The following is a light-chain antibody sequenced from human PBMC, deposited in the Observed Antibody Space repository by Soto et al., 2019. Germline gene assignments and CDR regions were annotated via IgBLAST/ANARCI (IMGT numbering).Light chain of an antibody. V-gene: IGKV3-20*01. CDR3: QQYGSVPLT. J-gene: IGKJ2*01. Sequence: EIVLTQSPGTLSLSPGERATLSCRASQSVSSSYLAWYQQKPGQAPRLLIYGASSRATGIPDRFSGSGSGTDFTLTISRLEPEDFAVYYCQQYGSVPLTFGQGTKLEIK. CDR1: QSVSSSY. CDR2: GAS.